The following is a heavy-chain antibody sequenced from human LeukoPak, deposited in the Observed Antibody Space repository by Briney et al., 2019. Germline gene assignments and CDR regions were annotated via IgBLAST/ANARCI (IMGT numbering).Heavy chain of an antibody. D-gene: IGHD6-6*01. J-gene: IGHJ6*03. CDR2: ISAYNGNT. CDR1: GYTFTSYG. CDR3: ARGIAARFHYYYYMDV. V-gene: IGHV1-18*01. Sequence: ASVKVSCKASGYTFTSYGISWVRQAPGQGLDWMGLISAYNGNTNYAQKLQGRVNMTTDTSTSTAYMKLRTLRSDDTAVYYCARGIAARFHYYYYMDVWGKASTVTVCS.